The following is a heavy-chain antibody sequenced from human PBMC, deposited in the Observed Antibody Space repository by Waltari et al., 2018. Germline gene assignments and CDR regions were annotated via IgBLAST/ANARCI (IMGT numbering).Heavy chain of an antibody. D-gene: IGHD3-16*02. V-gene: IGHV1-2*02. J-gene: IGHJ4*02. CDR2: INPNSGGT. CDR3: ARELKDYVWGSYPIDY. CDR1: GYTFTGYY. Sequence: QVQLVQSGAEVKKPGASVTVSCKASGYTFTGYYMHWVRQAPGQGLEWMGWINPNSGGTNYAQKFQGRVTMTRDTSISTAYMELSRLRSDDTAVYYCARELKDYVWGSYPIDYWGQGTLVTVSS.